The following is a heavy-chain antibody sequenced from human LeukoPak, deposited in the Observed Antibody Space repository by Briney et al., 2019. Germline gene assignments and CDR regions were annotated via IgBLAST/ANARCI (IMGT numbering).Heavy chain of an antibody. V-gene: IGHV3-21*01. D-gene: IGHD1-26*01. J-gene: IGHJ4*02. CDR3: ARDPVGALGGGGFDY. CDR1: GFTFSMYS. Sequence: GGSLRLSCAASGFTFSMYSMTWVRQAPGKGLEWVSSISSSSSYIYYADSVKGRFTISRDNAKNSLYLQMNSLRAEDTAVYYCARDPVGALGGGGFDYWGQGTLVTVSS. CDR2: ISSSSSYI.